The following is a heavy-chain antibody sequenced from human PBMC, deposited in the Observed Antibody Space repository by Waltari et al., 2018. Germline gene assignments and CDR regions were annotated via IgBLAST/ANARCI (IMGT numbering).Heavy chain of an antibody. V-gene: IGHV4-59*11. J-gene: IGHJ4*02. Sequence: QVQLQESGPGLVKPSETLSLTCTVSGGSISSHYWSWIRQPPGKGLEWIWYIYYSGSTNYNPSLKSRVTISVDTSKNQFSLKLSSVTAADTAVYYCARQLASYYFDYWGQGTLVTVSS. CDR2: IYYSGST. D-gene: IGHD6-6*01. CDR3: ARQLASYYFDY. CDR1: GGSISSHY.